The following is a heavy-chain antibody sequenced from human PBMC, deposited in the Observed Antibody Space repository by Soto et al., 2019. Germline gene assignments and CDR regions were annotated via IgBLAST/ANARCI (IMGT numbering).Heavy chain of an antibody. Sequence: SVKVSCKASGGTFSSYAISWVRQAPGQGLEWMGGIIPIFGTANYAQKFQGRVTITADESTSTAYMELSSLRSEDTAVYCCARAPDSSGYYYVWFDPWGQGTLVTVSS. CDR2: IIPIFGTA. CDR3: ARAPDSSGYYYVWFDP. J-gene: IGHJ5*02. D-gene: IGHD3-22*01. V-gene: IGHV1-69*13. CDR1: GGTFSSYA.